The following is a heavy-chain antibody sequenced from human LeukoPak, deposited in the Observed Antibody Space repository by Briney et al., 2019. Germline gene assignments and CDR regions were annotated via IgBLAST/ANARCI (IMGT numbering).Heavy chain of an antibody. V-gene: IGHV3-30-3*01. CDR2: ISYDGSNK. CDR3: ARVLEIAAAGTPFGY. Sequence: GGSLRLSCAASGFTFSSYAMHWVRQAPGKGLEWVAVISYDGSNKYYADSVKGRFTISRDNSKNTLYLQMNSLRAEDTAVYYCARVLEIAAAGTPFGYWGQGTLVTVSS. J-gene: IGHJ4*02. D-gene: IGHD6-13*01. CDR1: GFTFSSYA.